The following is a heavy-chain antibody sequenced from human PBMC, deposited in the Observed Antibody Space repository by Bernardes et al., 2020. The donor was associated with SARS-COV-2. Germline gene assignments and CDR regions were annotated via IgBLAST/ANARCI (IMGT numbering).Heavy chain of an antibody. CDR2: INPNSGGT. D-gene: IGHD3-10*01. V-gene: IGHV1-2*02. CDR1: GYTFTGYY. J-gene: IGHJ4*02. Sequence: ASMKVSCKASGYTFTGYYMHWVRQAPGQGLEWMGWINPNSGGTNYAQKFQGRVTMTRDTSISTAYMELSRLRSDDTAVYYCARVEAFGELDFDYWGQGTLVTVSS. CDR3: ARVEAFGELDFDY.